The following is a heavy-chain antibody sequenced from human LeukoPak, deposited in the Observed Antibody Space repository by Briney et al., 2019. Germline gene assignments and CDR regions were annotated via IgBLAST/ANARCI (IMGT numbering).Heavy chain of an antibody. J-gene: IGHJ6*02. CDR2: FSGSGGCT. V-gene: IGHV3-23*01. CDR3: AKDLRRITMVRGVYYYYYGMDV. D-gene: IGHD3-10*01. Sequence: GGSLKIFCSAFGFHFCSLSLDWVRQAPGKGPEAVPAFSGSGGCTYYADSVKGRFTISRDNSKHTLYLQMNSLRAEDTAVYYCAKDLRRITMVRGVYYYYYGMDVWGQGTTVTVSS. CDR1: GFHFCSLS.